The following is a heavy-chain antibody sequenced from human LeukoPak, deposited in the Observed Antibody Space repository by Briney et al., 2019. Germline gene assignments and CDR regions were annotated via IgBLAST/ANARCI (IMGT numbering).Heavy chain of an antibody. V-gene: IGHV1-18*01. CDR1: GYTFFISG. D-gene: IGHD6-19*01. J-gene: IGHJ5*02. CDR3: ARIRIAVGPNWFDP. Sequence: ASVKVSCKASGYTFFISGICWVRHAPGQGLEWMGWISVYNGNTNYAQKFQGRLTMTTDTSTSTAYMELRSLRSDDTAVYYCARIRIAVGPNWFDPWGQGTLVTVSS. CDR2: ISVYNGNT.